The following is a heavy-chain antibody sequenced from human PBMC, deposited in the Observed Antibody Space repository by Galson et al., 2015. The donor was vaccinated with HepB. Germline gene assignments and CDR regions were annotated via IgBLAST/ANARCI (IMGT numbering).Heavy chain of an antibody. CDR3: ARGQVWWYFDL. CDR1: GGTFSSHA. CDR2: ISTDNGDT. V-gene: IGHV1-18*01. Sequence: SVKVSCKASGGTFSSHAISWVRQAPGQGLEWMAWISTDNGDTNYAQKFQGRVTMTADTFTTTAYMELRSLRSDDTAVYYCARGQVWWYFDLWGRGTLVTVSS. J-gene: IGHJ2*01.